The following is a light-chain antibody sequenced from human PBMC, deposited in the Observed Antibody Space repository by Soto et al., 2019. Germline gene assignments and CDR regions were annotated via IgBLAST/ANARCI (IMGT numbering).Light chain of an antibody. Sequence: EMVLTQSPGTLSLSPSEIASLSCMVSQGVSVSYLAWYQQKPGQAPRLLTHGASSRATGIPDRFSGSGSGTDFTLTISRLEPEDFAVYYCQQCSSSPITFGQGTRLEIK. CDR3: QQCSSSPIT. J-gene: IGKJ5*01. V-gene: IGKV3-20*01. CDR2: GAS. CDR1: QGVSVSY.